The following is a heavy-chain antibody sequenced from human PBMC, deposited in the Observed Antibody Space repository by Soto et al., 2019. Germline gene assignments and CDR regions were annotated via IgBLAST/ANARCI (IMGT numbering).Heavy chain of an antibody. V-gene: IGHV4-59*08. CDR2: IFYSGST. CDR3: ARLYGLDAFDF. D-gene: IGHD3-16*02. CDR1: GGSISSYY. Sequence: QVQLQESGPGLVKPSETLSLTCTVSGGSISSYYWSWIRQPPGKGLEWIGYIFYSGSTNYNPSLNSRTTISVDTSKNQFSLKLGSVTAADTAVYYCARLYGLDAFDFWGQGTMVTVSS. J-gene: IGHJ3*01.